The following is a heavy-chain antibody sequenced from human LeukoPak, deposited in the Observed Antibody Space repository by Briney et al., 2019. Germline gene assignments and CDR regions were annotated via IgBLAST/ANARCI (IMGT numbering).Heavy chain of an antibody. CDR2: ITSSSSYI. CDR1: EFTFSSYS. CDR3: ARDRFYGSGSYSNYYGMDV. V-gene: IGHV3-21*01. Sequence: GGSLRLSCAASEFTFSSYSMNWVRQAPGKGLEWVSSITSSSSYIYYADSVKGRFTISRDNAENSLYLQMNSLRAEDTAVYYCARDRFYGSGSYSNYYGMDVWGQGTTVTVSS. D-gene: IGHD3-10*01. J-gene: IGHJ6*02.